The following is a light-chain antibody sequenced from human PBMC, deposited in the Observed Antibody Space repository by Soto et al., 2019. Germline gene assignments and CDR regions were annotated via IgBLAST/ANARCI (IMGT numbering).Light chain of an antibody. CDR1: QSIVGY. Sequence: DIQMTQSPSSLSASDADRVTISCRASQSIVGYLNWYQQTPGKAPKLLIYAASSLRSGVPSRFSGSGSGTDFNFTISSLQPEDFGTYYCQQSYTTPFTFGPGTHVDI. CDR3: QQSYTTPFT. V-gene: IGKV1-39*01. J-gene: IGKJ3*01. CDR2: AAS.